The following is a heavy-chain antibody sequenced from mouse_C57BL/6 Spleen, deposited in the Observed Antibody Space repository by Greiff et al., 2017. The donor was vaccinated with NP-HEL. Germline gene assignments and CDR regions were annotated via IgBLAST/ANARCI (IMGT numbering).Heavy chain of an antibody. CDR3: ARYYGSSYVNY. D-gene: IGHD1-1*01. Sequence: VQLQQPGAELVKPGASVKLSCKASGYTFTSYWMHWVKQRPGQGLEWIGMIHPYSGSTNYNEKFKSKATLTVDKSSSTAYMQLSSLTSEDSAVYYCARYYGSSYVNYWGQGTTLTVAS. CDR2: IHPYSGST. V-gene: IGHV1-64*01. CDR1: GYTFTSYW. J-gene: IGHJ2*01.